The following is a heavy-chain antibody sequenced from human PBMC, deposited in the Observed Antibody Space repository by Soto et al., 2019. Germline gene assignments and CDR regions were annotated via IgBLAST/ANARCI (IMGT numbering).Heavy chain of an antibody. CDR1: GGSISSGGYS. Sequence: PSETLSLTCAVSGGSISSGGYSWSWIRQPPGKGLEWIGYIYHSGSTYYNPSLKSRVTISVDRSRNQFSLKLSSVTAADTAVYYFSGRGYYHNSGMDVSGQGTTLTVSS. CDR2: IYHSGST. D-gene: IGHD3-22*01. CDR3: SGRGYYHNSGMDV. V-gene: IGHV4-30-2*01. J-gene: IGHJ6*02.